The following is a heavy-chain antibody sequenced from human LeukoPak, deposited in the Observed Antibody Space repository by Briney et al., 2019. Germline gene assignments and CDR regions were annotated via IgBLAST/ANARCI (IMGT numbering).Heavy chain of an antibody. D-gene: IGHD4-11*01. V-gene: IGHV3-11*01. J-gene: IGHJ6*03. CDR2: ISSSGSTI. CDR3: ARVDYSGYYYYMDV. CDR1: GFTFSDYY. Sequence: GGSLRLSCAASGFTFSDYYMSWIRQAPGKGLEWVSYISSSGSTIYYADSVKGRFTISRDNAKNSLYRQMNSLRAEDTAVYYCARVDYSGYYYYMDVWGKGTTVTVSS.